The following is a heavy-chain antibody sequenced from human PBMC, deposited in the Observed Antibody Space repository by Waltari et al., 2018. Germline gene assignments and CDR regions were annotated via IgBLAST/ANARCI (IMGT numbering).Heavy chain of an antibody. CDR2: INSDGSST. V-gene: IGHV3-74*01. Sequence: EVQLVESGGGLVQPGGSLRLSCAASGFTFSSYWMNWVSQAPGKGLVWVSRINSDGSSTSYADSVKGRFTISRDNAKNTLYLQMNSLRAEDTAVYYCARDRVRCTNGVCSDYWGQGTLVTVSS. J-gene: IGHJ4*02. CDR3: ARDRVRCTNGVCSDY. CDR1: GFTFSSYW. D-gene: IGHD2-8*01.